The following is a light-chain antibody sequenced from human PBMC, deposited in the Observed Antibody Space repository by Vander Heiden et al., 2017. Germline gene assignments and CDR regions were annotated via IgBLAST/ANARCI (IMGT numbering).Light chain of an antibody. Sequence: EILMTQSPATLSVSAGERVTLSCRASLSVTTSLAWYQQKPGQPSRLLIYGASTRATGVPARFSGSGYGTEFTLTISSLQSEDFAVYFCQQYNNWPPWTFGQGTKVEIK. CDR2: GAS. J-gene: IGKJ1*01. CDR3: QQYNNWPPWT. V-gene: IGKV3-15*01. CDR1: LSVTTS.